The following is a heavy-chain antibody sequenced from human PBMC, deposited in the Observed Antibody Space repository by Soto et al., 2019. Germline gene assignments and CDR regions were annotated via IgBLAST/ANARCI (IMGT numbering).Heavy chain of an antibody. V-gene: IGHV2-5*02. CDR3: ARGGWTTYYSPFFDY. D-gene: IGHD3-10*01. Sequence: QITLKESGPTLVKPTQTLTLTCTFSGFSLSTSGVGVGWISQPPGKALEWLALIYWDDDKRYSPSLKSRLTITKDTSKIQVVLTLTKLDTVDSATYYCARGGWTTYYSPFFDYWGKGTLVTVSS. CDR2: IYWDDDK. J-gene: IGHJ4*02. CDR1: GFSLSTSGVG.